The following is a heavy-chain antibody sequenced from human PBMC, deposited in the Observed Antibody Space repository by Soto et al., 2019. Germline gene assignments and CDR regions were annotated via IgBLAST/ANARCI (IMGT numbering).Heavy chain of an antibody. J-gene: IGHJ4*02. V-gene: IGHV1-3*01. CDR1: GYTFTSYA. D-gene: IGHD4-17*01. CDR3: ARGLNGYLSYFDY. CDR2: INAGNGNT. Sequence: ASVKLSCKASGYTFTSYAMHWVRQAPGQRLEWMGWINAGNGNTKYSQKLQGRVTITRDTSASTAHMELSSLRSEDTAVYYCARGLNGYLSYFDYWGPGTLVTVSS.